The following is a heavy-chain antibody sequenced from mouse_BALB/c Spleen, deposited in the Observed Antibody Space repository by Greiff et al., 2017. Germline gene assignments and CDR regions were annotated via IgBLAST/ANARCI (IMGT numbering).Heavy chain of an antibody. D-gene: IGHD2-14*01. Sequence: QVQLQQSGAELARPGASVKMSCKASGYTFTSYTMHWVKQRPGQGLEWIGYINPSSGYTNYNQKFKDKATLTADKSSSTAYMQLSSLTSEDSAVYYCARTANYKYDGGPDYWGQGTTLTVSA. V-gene: IGHV1-4*01. CDR3: ARTANYKYDGGPDY. J-gene: IGHJ2*01. CDR1: GYTFTSYT. CDR2: INPSSGYT.